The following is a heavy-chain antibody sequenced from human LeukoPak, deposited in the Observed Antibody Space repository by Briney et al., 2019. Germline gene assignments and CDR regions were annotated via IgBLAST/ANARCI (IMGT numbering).Heavy chain of an antibody. CDR2: INHSGST. J-gene: IGHJ6*03. CDR1: GGSFSGYY. V-gene: IGHV4-34*01. CDR3: ARGKSLYYDFWSGYALAQYYYYYYMDV. D-gene: IGHD3-3*01. Sequence: SETLSLTCAVYGGSFSGYYWSWIRHPPGKGLQGMGEINHSGSTNYNPPLRSRVTISVDTSKNQFSLKLSSVTAADTAVYYCARGKSLYYDFWSGYALAQYYYYYYMDVWGKGTTVTVSS.